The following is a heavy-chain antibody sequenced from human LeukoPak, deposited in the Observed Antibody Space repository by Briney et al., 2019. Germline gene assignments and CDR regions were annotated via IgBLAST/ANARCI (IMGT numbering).Heavy chain of an antibody. D-gene: IGHD5-18*01. CDR2: IYSGGST. Sequence: GGSLRLSCAASGFTVSSNYMSWVRQAPGKGLEWVSVIYSGGSTYYADSVKGRFTISRDNSKNTLYLQMNSLRAEDTAVYYCPLLEYSYGPSDYWGQGTLVTVSS. J-gene: IGHJ4*02. V-gene: IGHV3-66*01. CDR3: PLLEYSYGPSDY. CDR1: GFTVSSNY.